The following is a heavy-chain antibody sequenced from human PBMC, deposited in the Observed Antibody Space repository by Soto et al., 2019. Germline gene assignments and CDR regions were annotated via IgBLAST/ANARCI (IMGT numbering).Heavy chain of an antibody. D-gene: IGHD2-21*02. J-gene: IGHJ4*02. Sequence: SETLSLTCTVSGGSISSYYWSWIRQPPGKGLEWIGYIYYSGSTNYNPSLKSRVTISVDTSKNQFSLKLSSVTAADTAVYYCARLLNLAHCGGDCPSFDYWGQGTRVTVSS. CDR2: IYYSGST. V-gene: IGHV4-59*01. CDR3: ARLLNLAHCGGDCPSFDY. CDR1: GGSISSYY.